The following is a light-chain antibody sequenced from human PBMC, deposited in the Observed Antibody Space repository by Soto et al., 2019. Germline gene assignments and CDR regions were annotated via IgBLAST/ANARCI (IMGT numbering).Light chain of an antibody. CDR3: SSYTSSSTVV. J-gene: IGLJ2*01. V-gene: IGLV2-14*03. Sequence: QSALTQPASVSESPGQSITISCTGTSSDVGGYNYVSWYQHHPGKAPKLMIHDVSDRPSGVSNRFSGSKSGNTASLTISGLQAEDEADYYCSSYTSSSTVVFGGGTKLTVL. CDR1: SSDVGGYNY. CDR2: DVS.